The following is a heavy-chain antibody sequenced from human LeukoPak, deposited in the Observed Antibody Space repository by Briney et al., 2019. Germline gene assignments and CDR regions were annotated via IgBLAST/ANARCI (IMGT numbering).Heavy chain of an antibody. J-gene: IGHJ4*02. CDR2: IKQDGSEK. D-gene: IGHD6-6*01. CDR3: ARIGYSSSSLDY. CDR1: GFPFSHYW. Sequence: GGSLRLSCAASGFPFSHYWMTWVRQAPGKGLEWVANIKQDGSEKYFVDSVKGRFTMSRDNAKNSVSLQMDSLRVEDTAAYYCARIGYSSSSLDYWGQGTLVTVSS. V-gene: IGHV3-7*03.